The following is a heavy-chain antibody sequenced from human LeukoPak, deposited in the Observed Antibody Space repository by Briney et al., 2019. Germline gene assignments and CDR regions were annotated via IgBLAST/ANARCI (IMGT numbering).Heavy chain of an antibody. CDR2: TYYRSKWYN. CDR1: GGSVSSNSAA. CDR3: AREGTLRRWLLLRSFWYFDL. D-gene: IGHD3-22*01. J-gene: IGHJ2*01. V-gene: IGHV6-1*01. Sequence: SQTLSLTCAISGGSVSSNSAAWNWIRQSPSRGLEWLGRTYYRSKWYNDYAVSVKSRITINPDTSKNQFSLQLNSVTPEDTAVYYCAREGTLRRWLLLRSFWYFDLWGRGTLVTVSS.